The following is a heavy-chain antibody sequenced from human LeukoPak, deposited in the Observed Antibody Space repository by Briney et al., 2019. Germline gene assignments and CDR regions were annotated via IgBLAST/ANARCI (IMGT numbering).Heavy chain of an antibody. CDR2: ISSSSSYI. Sequence: GGSLRLSCAASGFTFSSYSMNWVRQAPGKGLEWVSSISSSSSYIYYADSVKGRFTISRDSAKNSLYLQMNSLRAEDTAVYYCARDYSSGWYDYWGQGTLVTVSS. J-gene: IGHJ4*02. V-gene: IGHV3-21*01. D-gene: IGHD6-19*01. CDR1: GFTFSSYS. CDR3: ARDYSSGWYDY.